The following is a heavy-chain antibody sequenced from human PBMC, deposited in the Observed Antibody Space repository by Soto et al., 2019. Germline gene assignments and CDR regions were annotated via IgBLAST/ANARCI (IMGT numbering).Heavy chain of an antibody. CDR3: ATTAMGNYYYGMDV. J-gene: IGHJ6*02. V-gene: IGHV1-69*12. D-gene: IGHD5-18*01. CDR2: IIPIFGTA. Sequence: QVQLVQSGAEVKKPGSSVKVSCKASGGTFSSYAISWARQAPGQGLEWMGGIIPIFGTADYAQKLQGRVTLTADESTSTAYMELSSLRSEDTAVYYCATTAMGNYYYGMDVWGQGTKVTVSS. CDR1: GGTFSSYA.